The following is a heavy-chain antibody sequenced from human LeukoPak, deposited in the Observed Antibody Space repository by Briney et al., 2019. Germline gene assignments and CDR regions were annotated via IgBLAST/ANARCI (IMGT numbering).Heavy chain of an antibody. V-gene: IGHV1-24*01. J-gene: IGHJ4*02. CDR2: FDPEDAEV. D-gene: IGHD2-15*01. Sequence: ASVKVSCKGSGNTLTDLSIHWVRQAPGKGLDWMGGFDPEDAEVTYAEKFQDRVTMTEDPSTDTAYLELSSLRSEDTAVYYCAAEGQWSLVHYFNSWGQGTLVTVSS. CDR3: AAEGQWSLVHYFNS. CDR1: GNTLTDLS.